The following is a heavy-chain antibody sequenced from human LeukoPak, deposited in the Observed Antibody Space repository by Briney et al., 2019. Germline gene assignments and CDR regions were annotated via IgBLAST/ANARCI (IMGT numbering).Heavy chain of an antibody. CDR3: ARGTWSSSIDY. V-gene: IGHV4-30-4*01. Sequence: SETLCLTCTVSGGSISSGYYYWSWSRQPPGKGLEYIGYIYYGGTYYNPSIKSRVTISVDTSKNQFSLKLSSVTAADTAVYYCARGTWSSSIDYWGQGTLVTVSS. J-gene: IGHJ4*02. D-gene: IGHD6-6*01. CDR2: IYYGGT. CDR1: GGSISSGYYY.